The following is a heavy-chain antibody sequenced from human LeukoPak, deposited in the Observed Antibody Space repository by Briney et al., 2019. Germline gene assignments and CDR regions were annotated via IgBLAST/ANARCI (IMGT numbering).Heavy chain of an antibody. CDR1: GFTFSSYW. D-gene: IGHD5-12*01. CDR2: INSDGSST. CDR3: ARAGGGYIPFDY. Sequence: GGSLRLSCAASGFTFSSYWMHWVRQAPGKGLVWVSRINSDGSSTSYADSVKGRFTISRDNAKNTLYLQMNSLRAEDTAVYYCARAGGGYIPFDYWGRGTLVTVSS. J-gene: IGHJ4*02. V-gene: IGHV3-74*01.